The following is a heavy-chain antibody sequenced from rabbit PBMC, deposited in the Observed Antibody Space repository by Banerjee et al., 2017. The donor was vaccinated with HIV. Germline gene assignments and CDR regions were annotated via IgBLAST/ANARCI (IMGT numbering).Heavy chain of an antibody. CDR3: ARDLAGVIGWNFGL. V-gene: IGHV1S45*01. CDR2: IYAGSSGST. J-gene: IGHJ6*01. D-gene: IGHD4-1*01. Sequence: QEQLRETGGGLVQPGGNLTLTCTASVFSFSSTYHMCWVRQAPGKGLEWIACIYAGSSGSTYYASWAKGRFTISKTSSTTVTLQMTSLTAADTATYFCARDLAGVIGWNFGLWGPGTLVTVS. CDR1: VFSFSSTYH.